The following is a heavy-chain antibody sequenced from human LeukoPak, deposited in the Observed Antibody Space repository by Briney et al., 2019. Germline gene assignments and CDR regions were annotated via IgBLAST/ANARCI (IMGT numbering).Heavy chain of an antibody. CDR2: ISYDGSNK. CDR3: ARDLTETQYCSSTTCYPVGGY. J-gene: IGHJ4*02. V-gene: IGHV3-30-3*01. Sequence: GRSLRLSCAASGFTFSSYTMHWVRQAPGKGLEWVAVISYDGSNKYYADSVKGRFTISGDNSKNTLYLQMNSLRAEDTAVYYCARDLTETQYCSSTTCYPVGGYWGQGTLVTVSS. D-gene: IGHD2-2*01. CDR1: GFTFSSYT.